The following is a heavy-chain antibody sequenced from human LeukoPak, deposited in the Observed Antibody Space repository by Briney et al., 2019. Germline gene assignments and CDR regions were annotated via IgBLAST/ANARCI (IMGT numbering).Heavy chain of an antibody. J-gene: IGHJ4*02. V-gene: IGHV3-23*01. CDR2: FSGNGEST. D-gene: IGHD3-10*02. CDR1: GFTVSSNY. Sequence: GGSLRLSCAASGFTVSSNYMSWVRQAPGKGLEWVSVFSGNGESTDYADSVKGRFTISRDNSKNALYLQMNSLRAEDTAVYYCAKGNTMYTAYYFDYWGQGTLVTVSS. CDR3: AKGNTMYTAYYFDY.